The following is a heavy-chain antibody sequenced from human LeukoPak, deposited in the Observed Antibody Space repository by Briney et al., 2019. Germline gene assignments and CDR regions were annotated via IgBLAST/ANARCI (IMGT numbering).Heavy chain of an antibody. CDR2: ITSSSSYI. CDR3: AREVNLVGAIKY. J-gene: IGHJ4*02. Sequence: GGSLPLSCVASGFTFNNYSMNCGRQAPGKGLEWVSSITSSSSYIYYADSVEGRFTISRDNAKNSLFLHMNSLGAEDAAVYYCAREVNLVGAIKYWGQGTLDSVSS. V-gene: IGHV3-21*01. CDR1: GFTFNNYS. D-gene: IGHD1-26*01.